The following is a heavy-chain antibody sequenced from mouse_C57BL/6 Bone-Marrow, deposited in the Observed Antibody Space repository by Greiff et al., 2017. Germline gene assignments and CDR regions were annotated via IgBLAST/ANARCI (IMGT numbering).Heavy chain of an antibody. CDR2: INPGSGGT. D-gene: IGHD2-3*01. Sequence: VKLQESGAELVRPGTSVKVSCKASGYAFTNYLIEWVKQRPGQGLEWIGVINPGSGGTNYNEKFKGKATLTADKSSSTAYMQLSSLTSEDSAVYCCARGIYGGYYLLAWFAYWGQGTLVTVSA. CDR1: GYAFTNYL. CDR3: ARGIYGGYYLLAWFAY. J-gene: IGHJ3*01. V-gene: IGHV1-54*01.